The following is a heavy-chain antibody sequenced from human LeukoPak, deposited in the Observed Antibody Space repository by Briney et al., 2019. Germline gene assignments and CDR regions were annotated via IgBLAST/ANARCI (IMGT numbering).Heavy chain of an antibody. Sequence: GGSLRLSCAASGFTFSSYSMNWVRQAPGKGLEWVSSISSSSSYIYYADSVKGRFTISRDNAKNSLYLQMNSLRAEDTAMYYCARARWAGHCSGGSCYDDYWGQGTLVTVSS. J-gene: IGHJ4*02. V-gene: IGHV3-21*01. D-gene: IGHD2-15*01. CDR1: GFTFSSYS. CDR3: ARARWAGHCSGGSCYDDY. CDR2: ISSSSSYI.